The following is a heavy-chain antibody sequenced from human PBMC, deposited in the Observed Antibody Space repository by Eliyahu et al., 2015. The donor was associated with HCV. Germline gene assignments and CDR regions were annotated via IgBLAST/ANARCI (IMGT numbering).Heavy chain of an antibody. CDR2: IIPILGIA. CDR3: ARDYDCGGDCYSDY. CDR1: GGTFSSYT. J-gene: IGHJ4*02. V-gene: IGHV1-69*04. Sequence: EVKKPGSSVKVSCKASGGTFSSYTISWVRQAPGQGLEWMGRIIPILGIANYAQKFQGRVTITADKSTSTAYMELSSLRSEDTAVYYCARDYDCGGDCYSDYWGQGTLVTVSS. D-gene: IGHD2-21*02.